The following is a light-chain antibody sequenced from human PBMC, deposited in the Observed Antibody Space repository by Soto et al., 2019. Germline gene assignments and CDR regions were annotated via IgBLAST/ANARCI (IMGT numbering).Light chain of an antibody. CDR1: SSYVGGYNY. Sequence: QSVLTHPASVSRSPGQSITISFTGTSSYVGGYNYVSWYKQHPVKAPKIMIYDVSNRPSWVSNRFSGSKSGNKDSLTISGLQAEDEADYYCSSHTSRSTSYVFGTGTKVT. J-gene: IGLJ1*01. CDR2: DVS. CDR3: SSHTSRSTSYV. V-gene: IGLV2-14*01.